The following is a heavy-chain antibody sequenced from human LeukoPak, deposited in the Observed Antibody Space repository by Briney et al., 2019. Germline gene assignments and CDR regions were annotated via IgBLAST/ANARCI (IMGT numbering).Heavy chain of an antibody. D-gene: IGHD6-13*01. CDR3: ARASSSSWTGVNWFDP. V-gene: IGHV3-11*01. CDR1: GFTFSDYY. CDR2: ISSSGSTI. Sequence: TGGSLRLSCAASGFTFSDYYMSWIRQAPGKGLEWVSYISSSGSTIYYADSVKGRFTISRDNAKNSLYLQMNSLRAEDTAVYYCARASSSSWTGVNWFDPWGQGTLVTVSS. J-gene: IGHJ5*02.